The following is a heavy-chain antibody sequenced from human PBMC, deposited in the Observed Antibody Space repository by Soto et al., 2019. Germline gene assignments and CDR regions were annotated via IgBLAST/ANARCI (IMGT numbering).Heavy chain of an antibody. CDR3: AGDPRCRGGSWYAPRGIGIDY. Sequence: QVQLVQSGAEVKKPGSSVKVSCKASGGTFSSYTISWVRQAPGQGLEWMGRIIPILGIANYGQKFQGRVTITADKPTSTAYRELGRLRSEDTAVYYCAGDPRCRGGSWYAPRGIGIDYWGQGSLVTVSS. J-gene: IGHJ4*02. D-gene: IGHD2-15*01. CDR1: GGTFSSYT. V-gene: IGHV1-69*08. CDR2: IIPILGIA.